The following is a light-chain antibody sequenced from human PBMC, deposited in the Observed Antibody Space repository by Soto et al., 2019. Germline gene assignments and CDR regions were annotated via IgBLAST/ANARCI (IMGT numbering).Light chain of an antibody. J-gene: IGKJ5*01. CDR1: QGISNY. CDR3: QQLNSYPIT. Sequence: DIKLTQSPSVLSASVGDRVTITCRASQGISNYLAWYQLKPGKAPKLLIYVASTLQRGVPSRFSGSGSGTAFTLTISSLQPEDFATYYCQQLNSYPITSGQATRLAI. CDR2: VAS. V-gene: IGKV1-9*01.